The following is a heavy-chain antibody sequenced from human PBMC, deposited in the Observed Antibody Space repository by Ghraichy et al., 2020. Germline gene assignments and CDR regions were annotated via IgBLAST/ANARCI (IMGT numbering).Heavy chain of an antibody. CDR1: GYTFTSYG. J-gene: IGHJ4*02. CDR3: ARNYYDSSGYYHFDY. Sequence: ASVKVSCKASGYTFTSYGFSWVRQAPGQGLEWMGWISAYNGNTNYAQKLQGRVTMTTDTSTSTAYMELRSLRSDDTAVYYCARNYYDSSGYYHFDYWGQGTLVTVSS. CDR2: ISAYNGNT. V-gene: IGHV1-18*01. D-gene: IGHD3-22*01.